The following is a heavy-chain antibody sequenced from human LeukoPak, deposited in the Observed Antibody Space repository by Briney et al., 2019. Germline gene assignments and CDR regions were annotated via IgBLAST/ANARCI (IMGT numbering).Heavy chain of an antibody. Sequence: GGSLRLSCTASGFSFSGYWMSWVRQAPGKGLEWVANINQDGSAQYYVDSVKGRFTISRDNAKNSLFLQINSLRAEDTAVYYCANGGTYSSGPWGQGTLVTVSS. CDR2: INQDGSAQ. V-gene: IGHV3-7*01. CDR1: GFSFSGYW. D-gene: IGHD3-22*01. J-gene: IGHJ5*02. CDR3: ANGGTYSSGP.